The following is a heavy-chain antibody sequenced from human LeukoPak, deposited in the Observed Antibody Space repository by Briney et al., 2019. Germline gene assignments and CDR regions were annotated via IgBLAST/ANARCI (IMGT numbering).Heavy chain of an antibody. V-gene: IGHV1-18*01. J-gene: IGHJ6*03. Sequence: ASVKVSCKASGYTFTSYGISWVRQAPGQGLEWMGWISAYNGNTNYAQKLQGRVTMTTDTSTSTAYMELRSLRSDDTAVYYCARDGIAARPDPYYYYYMDVWGKGTTVTVSS. CDR3: ARDGIAARPDPYYYYYMDV. D-gene: IGHD6-6*01. CDR1: GYTFTSYG. CDR2: ISAYNGNT.